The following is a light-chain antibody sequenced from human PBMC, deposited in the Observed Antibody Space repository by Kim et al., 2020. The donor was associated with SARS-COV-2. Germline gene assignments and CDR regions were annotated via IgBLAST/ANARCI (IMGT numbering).Light chain of an antibody. J-gene: IGKJ1*01. CDR1: QSLGRND. CDR3: QQYDNIPRT. Sequence: GERGSLSCRASQSLGRNDLARYQRKPGQSPRRLMHGASSRATGIPDRFSGSGSGTDFTLTISRLEPEDFAVYYCQQYDNIPRTFGQGTKVDIK. CDR2: GAS. V-gene: IGKV3-20*01.